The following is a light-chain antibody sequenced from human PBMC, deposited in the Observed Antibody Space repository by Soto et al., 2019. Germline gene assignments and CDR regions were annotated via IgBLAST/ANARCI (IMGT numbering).Light chain of an antibody. J-gene: IGKJ5*01. CDR2: DAS. CDR3: QQRSNWLIT. Sequence: EIVLTQSPATLSLSPGERATLSCRASQSVSSYLAWYQQKPGQAPRLLIYDASNRATGIPARFSGSGSGTDFNLTISSLEPEDFADYYCQQRSNWLITFGQGTRLEIK. V-gene: IGKV3-11*01. CDR1: QSVSSY.